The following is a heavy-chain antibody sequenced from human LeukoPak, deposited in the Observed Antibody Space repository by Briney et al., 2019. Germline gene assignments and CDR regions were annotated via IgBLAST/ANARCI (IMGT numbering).Heavy chain of an antibody. CDR3: AREMPHYDSSGYLIYAFDI. V-gene: IGHV4-39*07. CDR2: MYYSGST. J-gene: IGHJ3*02. D-gene: IGHD3-22*01. Sequence: SETLSLTCTVSGGSISRSSYYWGWIRQPPGKGLEWIGSMYYSGSTYYSPSLKSRVTISVDTSKNHLSLRLSSVTAADTAVYYCAREMPHYDSSGYLIYAFDIWGQGTMVTVSS. CDR1: GGSISRSSYY.